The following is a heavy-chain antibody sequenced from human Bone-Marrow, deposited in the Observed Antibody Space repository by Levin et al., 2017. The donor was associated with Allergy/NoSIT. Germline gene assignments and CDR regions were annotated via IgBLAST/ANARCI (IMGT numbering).Heavy chain of an antibody. CDR2: ISSSGSTI. V-gene: IGHV3-48*03. J-gene: IGHJ6*02. D-gene: IGHD3-22*01. Sequence: PGGSLRLSCAASGFTFSSYEMNWVRQAPGKGLEWVSYISSSGSTIYYADSVKGRFTISRDNAKNSLYLQMNSLRAEDTAVYYCARLSSDSSGYYYYYGMDVWGQGTTVTVSS. CDR3: ARLSSDSSGYYYYYGMDV. CDR1: GFTFSSYE.